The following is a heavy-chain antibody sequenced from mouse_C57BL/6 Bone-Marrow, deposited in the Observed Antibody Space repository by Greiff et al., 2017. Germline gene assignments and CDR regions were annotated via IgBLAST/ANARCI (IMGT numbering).Heavy chain of an antibody. V-gene: IGHV5-9*01. CDR2: ISGGGGNT. CDR1: GFTFSSYT. J-gene: IGHJ1*03. Sequence: EVMLVESGAGLVKPGGSLKLSCAASGFTFSSYTMCWVRQTPEKRLQWVAAISGGGGNTYYPDSVKGRFTITRDNDKNTLYLQLSSLRSEDTALYYWSRQVTTVLVPKYFDVWGKGTPVTVSS. D-gene: IGHD1-1*01. CDR3: SRQVTTVLVPKYFDV.